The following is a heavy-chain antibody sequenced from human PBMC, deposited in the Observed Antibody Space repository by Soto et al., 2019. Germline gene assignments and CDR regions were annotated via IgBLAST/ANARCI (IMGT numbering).Heavy chain of an antibody. CDR3: SYGSSFDY. V-gene: IGHV4-61*01. D-gene: IGHD3-10*01. CDR2: ISHSGRA. Sequence: SETLSLTCTVSGASLRSGSYYWSWIRQPPGKGLEWIGYISHSGRANYDPSLKSRLTMSVDTSQNQFSLQLNSVTAADTAVYYCSYGSSFDYWGQGTLVTDSS. CDR1: GASLRSGSYY. J-gene: IGHJ4*02.